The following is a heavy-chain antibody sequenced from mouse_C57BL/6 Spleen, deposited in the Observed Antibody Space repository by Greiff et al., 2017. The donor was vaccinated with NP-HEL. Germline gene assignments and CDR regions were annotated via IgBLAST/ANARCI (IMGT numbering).Heavy chain of an antibody. CDR1: GYTFTSYW. V-gene: IGHV1-59*01. CDR3: ALKDYFDY. J-gene: IGHJ2*01. D-gene: IGHD1-3*01. CDR2: IDPSDSYT. Sequence: QVQLQQPGAELVRPGTSVKLSCKASGYTFTSYWMHWVKQRPGQGLEWIGVIDPSDSYTNYNQKFKGKATLTVDTSSSTAYMQLSSLTSEDSAVYYCALKDYFDYWGQGTTLTVSS.